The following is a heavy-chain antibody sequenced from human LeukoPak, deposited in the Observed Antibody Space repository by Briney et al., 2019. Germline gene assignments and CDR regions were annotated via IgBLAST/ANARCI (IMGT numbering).Heavy chain of an antibody. V-gene: IGHV3-21*04. D-gene: IGHD3-3*01. CDR3: ARAYDFWSGYYPFDY. J-gene: IGHJ4*02. CDR1: GFTFSSYS. Sequence: PGGSLRLSCAASGFTFSSYSMNWVRQAPGKGLEWVSSISSSSSYIYYADSVKGRFTISRDNAKNSLYLQMNSLRAEDTAVYYCARAYDFWSGYYPFDYWGQGTLVTVFS. CDR2: ISSSSSYI.